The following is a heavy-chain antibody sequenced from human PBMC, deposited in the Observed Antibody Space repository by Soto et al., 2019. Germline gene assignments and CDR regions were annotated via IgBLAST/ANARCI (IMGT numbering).Heavy chain of an antibody. CDR1: GGSINIYY. CDR3: ARAPSSSWKNYSYYYGMDV. CDR2: MYNSGST. Sequence: TSETLSLTCTVSGGSINIYYWSWIRQPPGKGLEWIGYMYNSGSTNYNPSLKGRVTISVDTSEKQISLKLSSVTAADTAVYYCARAPSSSWKNYSYYYGMDVWGQGTTVTVSS. J-gene: IGHJ6*02. V-gene: IGHV4-59*01. D-gene: IGHD2-2*01.